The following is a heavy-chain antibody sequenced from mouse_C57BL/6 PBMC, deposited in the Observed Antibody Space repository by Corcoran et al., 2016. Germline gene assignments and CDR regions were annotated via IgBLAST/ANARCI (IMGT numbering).Heavy chain of an antibody. V-gene: IGHV9-3*01. CDR1: GYTFTTYG. CDR2: INTYSGVP. J-gene: IGHJ2*01. CDR3: ARREYVDY. Sequence: QIQLVQSGPELKKPGETVKISCKASGYTFTTYGMSWVKQAPGKGLKWMGWINTYSGVPTYADDFKGRFAFSLETSASTAYLQINNLKNDETATYFCARREYVDYWGQGTTLTVSS.